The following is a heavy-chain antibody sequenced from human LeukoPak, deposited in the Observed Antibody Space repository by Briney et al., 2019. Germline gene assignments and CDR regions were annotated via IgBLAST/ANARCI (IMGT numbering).Heavy chain of an antibody. V-gene: IGHV3-7*04. D-gene: IGHD3-10*01. CDR2: IQENGGEK. CDR3: ARDRRYGSGNYFHYWYFDL. Sequence: GGSLRLSCAASGFTFSSYWMSWFRQAPGKGLEWVADIQENGGEKYYIDSVKGRFTISRDNAKNSLYLQMNSLRVEDTAVYYCARDRRYGSGNYFHYWYFDLWGRGTQVTVSS. J-gene: IGHJ2*01. CDR1: GFTFSSYW.